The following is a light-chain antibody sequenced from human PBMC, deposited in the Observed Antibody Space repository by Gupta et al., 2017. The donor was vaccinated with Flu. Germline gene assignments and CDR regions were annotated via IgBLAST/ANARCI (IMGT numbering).Light chain of an antibody. CDR3: QQYDSFSVT. J-gene: IGKJ1*01. CDR1: QSISSW. V-gene: IGKV1-5*03. Sequence: PSSLSASVGDRVTITCRASQSISSWLAWYQQKPGKAPKLLIYQASSLESGVPSRFSGSGSGTEFTLTINSLQPDDFATYYCQQYDSFSVTFGQGTKVEIK. CDR2: QAS.